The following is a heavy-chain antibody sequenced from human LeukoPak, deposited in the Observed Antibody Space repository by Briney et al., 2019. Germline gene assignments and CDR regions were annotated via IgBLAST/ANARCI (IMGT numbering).Heavy chain of an antibody. Sequence: GGSLRLSCAASGFTFTSYATNWVRHAPGRGLEWVSGISGSGDKTYYADSARGRVTISRDNSKNTLYLQMNSLRAEDTAVYYCAKVTNSGSYSAYYFYVMDVWGQGTTVTVSS. V-gene: IGHV3-23*01. CDR2: ISGSGDKT. D-gene: IGHD3-10*01. CDR1: GFTFTSYA. J-gene: IGHJ6*02. CDR3: AKVTNSGSYSAYYFYVMDV.